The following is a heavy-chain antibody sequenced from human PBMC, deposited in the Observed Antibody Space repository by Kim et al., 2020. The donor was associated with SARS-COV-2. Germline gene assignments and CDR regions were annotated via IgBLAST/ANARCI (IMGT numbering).Heavy chain of an antibody. V-gene: IGHV3-74*01. Sequence: TYADSVRGRFTNSRDNAKNTLYLQMHSLRAEDTAVYYCTRGTTGAPGTDCWGQGTPVTVST. D-gene: IGHD6-13*01. CDR3: TRGTTGAPGTDC. J-gene: IGHJ4*02.